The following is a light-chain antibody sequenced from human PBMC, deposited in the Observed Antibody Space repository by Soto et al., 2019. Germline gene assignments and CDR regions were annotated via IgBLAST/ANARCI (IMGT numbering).Light chain of an antibody. CDR1: QSISSW. CDR2: DAS. J-gene: IGKJ1*01. Sequence: DIQMTQSPSTLSASVGDRVTITCRASQSISSWLAWYQQKPGKAPKLLIYDASSLESGVPSRFSGSGYGTDFTLTISSLQPEDFATYFCLQDSGYSWTFGQGTKVDIK. CDR3: LQDSGYSWT. V-gene: IGKV1-5*01.